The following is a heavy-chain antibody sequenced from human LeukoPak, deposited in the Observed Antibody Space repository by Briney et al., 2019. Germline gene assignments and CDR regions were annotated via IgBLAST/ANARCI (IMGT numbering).Heavy chain of an antibody. D-gene: IGHD3-9*01. CDR3: AREVFLYFDWSARGWFDP. J-gene: IGHJ5*02. CDR2: TYYRSKWYN. V-gene: IGHV6-1*01. Sequence: SQTLSLTCAISGDSVSSNSAAWNWIRQSPSRGLEWLGRTYYRSKWYNDYAVSVKSRITINPDTSKNQFSLQLNSVTPEDTAVYYCAREVFLYFDWSARGWFDPWGQGTLVTVSS. CDR1: GDSVSSNSAA.